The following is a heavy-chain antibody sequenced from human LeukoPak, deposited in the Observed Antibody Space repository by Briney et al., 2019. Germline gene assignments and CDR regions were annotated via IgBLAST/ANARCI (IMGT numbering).Heavy chain of an antibody. V-gene: IGHV3-30*02. Sequence: GALRLSCAASGFSFSTYGMHWVRQAPGKGLGWVAFIRYDGSNKFYADSVKGRFTISRDNSKNTLYLQMNSLRGEDTAVYYCAKGEYSSSSQVFDYWGQGTLVTVSS. CDR1: GFSFSTYG. CDR2: IRYDGSNK. D-gene: IGHD6-6*01. CDR3: AKGEYSSSSQVFDY. J-gene: IGHJ4*02.